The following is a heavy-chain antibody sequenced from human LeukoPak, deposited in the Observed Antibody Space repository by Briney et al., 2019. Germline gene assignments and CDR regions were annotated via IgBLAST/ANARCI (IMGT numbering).Heavy chain of an antibody. CDR2: IIPILGIA. Sequence: SVKVSCKASGGTFSSYAISWVRQAPGQGLEWMGRIIPILGIANYAQKFQGRVTITADKSTSTAYMELSSLRSEDTAVYYCARDWHCSSTSCYSRRNYYYYGMDVWAKGPRSPSP. CDR1: GGTFSSYA. CDR3: ARDWHCSSTSCYSRRNYYYYGMDV. J-gene: IGHJ6*02. V-gene: IGHV1-69*04. D-gene: IGHD2-2*01.